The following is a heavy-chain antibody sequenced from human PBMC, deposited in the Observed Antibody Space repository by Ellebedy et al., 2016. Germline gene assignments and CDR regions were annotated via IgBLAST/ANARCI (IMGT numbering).Heavy chain of an antibody. D-gene: IGHD3-3*01. V-gene: IGHV3-21*01. CDR3: ASDRAGGGYDFWSGYSAYNNFGMDV. CDR2: ISGRSNYR. Sequence: GGSLRLSXEASGLSFSSYSMNWVRQAPGKGLEWVSSISGRSNYRNYADSVKGRFTISRDNTENSLFLQMDSLRVEDTAVYFCASDRAGGGYDFWSGYSAYNNFGMDVWGQGTTVIVSS. CDR1: GLSFSSYS. J-gene: IGHJ6*02.